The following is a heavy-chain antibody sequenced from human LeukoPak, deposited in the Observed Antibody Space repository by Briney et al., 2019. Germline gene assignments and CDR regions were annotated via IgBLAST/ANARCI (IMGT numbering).Heavy chain of an antibody. Sequence: PSETLPLTCTVSGGSISSYYWSWIRQPPGKGLEWIGYIYYSGSTNYNPSLKSRVTISVDTSKNQFSLKLSSVTAADTAVYYCAREGESSGQYYFDYWGQGTLVTVSS. D-gene: IGHD3-22*01. J-gene: IGHJ4*02. V-gene: IGHV4-59*01. CDR1: GGSISSYY. CDR3: AREGESSGQYYFDY. CDR2: IYYSGST.